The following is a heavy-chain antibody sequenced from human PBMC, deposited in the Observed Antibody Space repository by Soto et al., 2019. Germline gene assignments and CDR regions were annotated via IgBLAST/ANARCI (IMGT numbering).Heavy chain of an antibody. J-gene: IGHJ4*02. CDR2: ITTTSGTT. CDR3: ARERPGIPFDY. CDR1: GFTFSNYH. V-gene: IGHV3-48*02. Sequence: EVQLVESGGVRAQPGGSLRLSCGASGFTFSNYHMNWVRQAPGKGLEWIAFITTTSGTTQYADSVKGRFTISRDNAKSSLFLQMNSLRDEDTAVYFCARERPGIPFDYWGQGTLVTVSS. D-gene: IGHD5-18*01.